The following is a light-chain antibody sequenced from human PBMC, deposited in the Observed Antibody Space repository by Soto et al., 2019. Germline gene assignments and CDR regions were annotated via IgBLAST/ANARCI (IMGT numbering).Light chain of an antibody. CDR1: QSITSSY. Sequence: EIVLTQSPGTLSLSPGERATLSCRASQSITSSYLAWYQQRPGQPPRLLIYGASNRAAGIPDRFSGSGSGTDFTLTISRLEPEDFAVYYCQQYGSSPRFTFGPGTKVDIK. CDR3: QQYGSSPRFT. CDR2: GAS. V-gene: IGKV3-20*01. J-gene: IGKJ3*01.